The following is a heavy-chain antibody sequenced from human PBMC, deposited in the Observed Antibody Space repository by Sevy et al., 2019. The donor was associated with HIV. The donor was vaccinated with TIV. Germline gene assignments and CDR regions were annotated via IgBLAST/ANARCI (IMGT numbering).Heavy chain of an antibody. J-gene: IGHJ4*02. V-gene: IGHV4-38-2*01. CDR2: IYHSGST. CDR3: ARWKWETALVSTYYYFDH. CDR1: GYSISSGYY. Sequence: SETLSLTCAVSGYSISSGYYWGWIRQPPGKGLEWIGSIYHSGSTHYNPSLKSRVTISVDTSKNQFSLKLSSVTVADTAVYYCARWKWETALVSTYYYFDHWGQGTLVTVSS. D-gene: IGHD5-18*01.